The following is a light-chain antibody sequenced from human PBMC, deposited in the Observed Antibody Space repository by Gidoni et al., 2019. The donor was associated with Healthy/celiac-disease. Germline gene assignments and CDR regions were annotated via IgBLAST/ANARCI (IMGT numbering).Light chain of an antibody. Sequence: EIVLTQSPATLSLSPGERATLSCRASQSVSSSLAWYQQKPGQAPRLLIYDASNRATGIPARFSGSGSGTDFTLTISSLEPEDFAVYYCQQRSNWPPITFGQXTRLEIK. V-gene: IGKV3-11*01. CDR2: DAS. J-gene: IGKJ5*01. CDR3: QQRSNWPPIT. CDR1: QSVSSS.